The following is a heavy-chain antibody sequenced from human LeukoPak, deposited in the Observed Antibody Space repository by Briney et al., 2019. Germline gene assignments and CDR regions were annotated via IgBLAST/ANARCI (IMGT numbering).Heavy chain of an antibody. J-gene: IGHJ5*02. CDR1: GGSISSYY. CDR2: VYYSGST. Sequence: SETLSLTCTVSGGSISSYYWSWIRQPPGKGLEWIGYVYYSGSTNYKPSLKSRVTISVDTSKNQFSLKLSSVTAADTAVYYCARGGYYGSGNDFRFDPWGQGTLVTVSS. CDR3: ARGGYYGSGNDFRFDP. D-gene: IGHD3-10*01. V-gene: IGHV4-59*01.